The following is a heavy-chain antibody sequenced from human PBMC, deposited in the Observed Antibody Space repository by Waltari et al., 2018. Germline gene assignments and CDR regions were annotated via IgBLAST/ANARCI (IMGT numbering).Heavy chain of an antibody. CDR2: IYHSGGT. CDR1: GYSISSGYY. Sequence: QVRLQESGPGLVKPSETLSLTCAVSGYSISSGYYWGWIRQPPGTGLEWIGSIYHSGGTYYNPSLTSRGTISVDTSKNEFSLKLSSVTAAYTAVYFCARAGTGYSYAYYFDYWGQGTLVPVSS. CDR3: ARAGTGYSYAYYFDY. J-gene: IGHJ4*02. D-gene: IGHD5-18*01. V-gene: IGHV4-38-2*01.